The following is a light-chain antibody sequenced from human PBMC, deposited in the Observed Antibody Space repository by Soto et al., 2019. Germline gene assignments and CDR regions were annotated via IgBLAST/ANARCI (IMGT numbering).Light chain of an antibody. CDR1: QSISSW. J-gene: IGKJ4*01. CDR3: QQYFNWPLT. V-gene: IGKV1-5*01. CDR2: DAS. Sequence: IQMTQSPSTLFASVGDRVTITCRASQSISSWLAWYQQKPGKAPKLLIYDASSLESGVPSRSSGSGSGTEFTLTISSLQSEDFAVYYCQQYFNWPLTFGGGTKVDIK.